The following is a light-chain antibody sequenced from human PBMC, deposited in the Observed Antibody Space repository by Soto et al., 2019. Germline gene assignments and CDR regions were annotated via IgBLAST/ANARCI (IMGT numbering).Light chain of an antibody. CDR2: GAS. V-gene: IGKV3-20*01. CDR1: QSVSSSY. Sequence: EIVLTQSPGTLSLSPGERATLSCRASQSVSSSYLAWYQQKPGQAPRLLIYGASSRATGIPDRFRGTGSATHFTLTISSLQPEDFATYYCQQSYRAVTFGQGTRLEIK. CDR3: QQSYRAVT. J-gene: IGKJ5*01.